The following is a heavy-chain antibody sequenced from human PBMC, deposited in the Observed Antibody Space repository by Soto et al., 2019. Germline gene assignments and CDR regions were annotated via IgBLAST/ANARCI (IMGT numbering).Heavy chain of an antibody. CDR2: ISGSGNSR. Sequence: QPGGSLRLSCAASGFTFSSYSMNWVRQAPGKGLEWVSNISGSGNSRSYADSVKCRFTISRDNSEKTLYLQMNSLRAEDTATYFCATAYYDSRGFQDRWGQGTLVTVSS. CDR1: GFTFSSYS. CDR3: ATAYYDSRGFQDR. V-gene: IGHV3-23*01. J-gene: IGHJ5*02. D-gene: IGHD3-22*01.